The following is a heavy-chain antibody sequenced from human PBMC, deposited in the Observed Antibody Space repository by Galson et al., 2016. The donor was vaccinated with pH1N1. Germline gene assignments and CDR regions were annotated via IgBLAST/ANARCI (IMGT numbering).Heavy chain of an antibody. CDR1: GYSFTTSW. CDR3: ARQVKGDAVMVGEDAYDI. Sequence: QSGAEVKKPGESLKISCKASGYSFTTSWIGWVRQMPGKGLEWMGIIYPGDSDTRYRPSFQGQGTVSADKSISTDYLQWRSMKASDTDMYYCARQVKGDAVMVGEDAYDIWGHGTMVTVSS. V-gene: IGHV5-51*01. CDR2: IYPGDSDT. J-gene: IGHJ3*02. D-gene: IGHD3-10*01.